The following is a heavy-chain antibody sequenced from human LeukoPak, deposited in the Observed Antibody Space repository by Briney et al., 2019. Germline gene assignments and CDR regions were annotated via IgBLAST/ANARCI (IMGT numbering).Heavy chain of an antibody. V-gene: IGHV7-4-1*02. CDR3: AKAPHLDTAFDY. CDR1: GYTFTSYA. D-gene: IGHD5-18*01. Sequence: AASVKVSCKASGYTFTSYAINWVRQAPGQGLEWVGWINTNSGDPRYAQGFTGRFVFSLDTSVSTAYLQISSLKTEDTAVYYCAKAPHLDTAFDYWGQGTLVTVSS. J-gene: IGHJ4*02. CDR2: INTNSGDP.